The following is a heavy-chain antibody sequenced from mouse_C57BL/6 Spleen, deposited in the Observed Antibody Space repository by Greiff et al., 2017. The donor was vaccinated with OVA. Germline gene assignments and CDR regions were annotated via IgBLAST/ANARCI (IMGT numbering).Heavy chain of an antibody. CDR1: GYTFTNYW. Sequence: QVQLKEPGAELVRPGTSVKMSCKASGYTFTNYWIGWAKQRPGHGLEWIGDIYPGGGYTNYNEKFKGKATLTVDKSSSTAYMQFSSLTSEDSAIYYCARDYGSSYWYFDVWGTGTTVTVSS. V-gene: IGHV1-63*01. D-gene: IGHD1-1*01. CDR2: IYPGGGYT. J-gene: IGHJ1*03. CDR3: ARDYGSSYWYFDV.